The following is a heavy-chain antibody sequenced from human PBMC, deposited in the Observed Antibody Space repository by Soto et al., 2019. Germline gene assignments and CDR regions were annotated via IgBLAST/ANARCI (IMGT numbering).Heavy chain of an antibody. CDR3: SKDTVTVAARGFDP. Sequence: VQLLESGGGLVQPGGSLRLSCAASGFTFSSYVMHWVRQAPGKGLEWVSTLSGSGGSTYYADSEKGRFTISRDNSTNTLYFQMNSRRGADKTVDYCSKDTVTVAARGFDPWGQGPLVTVSS. CDR2: LSGSGGST. D-gene: IGHD4-4*01. J-gene: IGHJ5*02. V-gene: IGHV3-23*01. CDR1: GFTFSSYV.